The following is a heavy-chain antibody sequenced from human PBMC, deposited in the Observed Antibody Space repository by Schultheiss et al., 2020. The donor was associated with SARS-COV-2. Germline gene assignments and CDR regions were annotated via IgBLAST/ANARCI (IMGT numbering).Heavy chain of an antibody. V-gene: IGHV4-34*01. CDR3: ARRSGDRPSSLYF. J-gene: IGHJ4*02. D-gene: IGHD2-21*01. CDR2: INHSGST. Sequence: SETLSLTCAVYGGSFSGYYWSWIRQPPGKGLEWIGEINHSGSTNYNPSLKSRVTISVDTSKNQFSLKLSSVTAADTAVYYCARRSGDRPSSLYFWGLGTLITVAS. CDR1: GGSFSGYY.